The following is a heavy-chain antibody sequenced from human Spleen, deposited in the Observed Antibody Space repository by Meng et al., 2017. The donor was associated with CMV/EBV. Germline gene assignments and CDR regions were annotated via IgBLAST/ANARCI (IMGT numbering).Heavy chain of an antibody. V-gene: IGHV3-9*01. J-gene: IGHJ6*02. D-gene: IGHD2-2*01. Sequence: SLKISCAASGFTFDDYAMHWVRQAPGKGLEWVSGISWNSGSIGYADSVRGRFTISRDDAKNSLYLQMNSLRPEDTALYYCAKDKGCSSGNCYFDYYYGMDVWGQGTTVTVSS. CDR2: ISWNSGSI. CDR3: AKDKGCSSGNCYFDYYYGMDV. CDR1: GFTFDDYA.